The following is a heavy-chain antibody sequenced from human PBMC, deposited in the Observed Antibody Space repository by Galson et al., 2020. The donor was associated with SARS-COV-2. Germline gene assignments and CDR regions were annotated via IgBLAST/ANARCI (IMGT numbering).Heavy chain of an antibody. V-gene: IGHV3-23*01. Sequence: GESLKISCAASGFTFSSYAMSWVRQAPGKGLEWVSSTSGSGETTYYADSVKGRFTISRDNYKNTLFLQVDSLRAEDTAVYYCAKYEGYSSSSYYFDSWGQGSLVTVSS. CDR2: TSGSGETT. D-gene: IGHD6-6*01. CDR3: AKYEGYSSSSYYFDS. CDR1: GFTFSSYA. J-gene: IGHJ4*02.